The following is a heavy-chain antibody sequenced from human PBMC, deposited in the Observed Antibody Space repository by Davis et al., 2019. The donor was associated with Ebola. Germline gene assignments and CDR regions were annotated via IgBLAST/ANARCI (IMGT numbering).Heavy chain of an antibody. CDR3: ARGWSGGIVVVTYFDY. CDR1: GYTFTSYA. D-gene: IGHD3-22*01. J-gene: IGHJ4*02. Sequence: AASVKVSCKASGYTFTSYAMNWVRQAPGQGLEWMGWINTNTGNPTCAQGFTGRFVFSLDTSVSTAYLQISSLKAEDTAVYYCARGWSGGIVVVTYFDYWGQGTLVTVSS. CDR2: INTNTGNP. V-gene: IGHV7-4-1*02.